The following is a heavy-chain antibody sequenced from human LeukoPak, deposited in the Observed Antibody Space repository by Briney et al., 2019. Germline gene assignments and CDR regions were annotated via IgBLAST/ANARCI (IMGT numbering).Heavy chain of an antibody. CDR1: GFTFSSYA. CDR3: AGGLLPYYFDY. CDR2: IYSAGTT. J-gene: IGHJ4*02. Sequence: PGGSLRLSCAASGFTFSSYAMSWVRQAPGKGLEWVSVIYSAGTTFYADPVKGRLTVSRDNSKNTLYLHMDSLRAEDTAVYYCAGGLLPYYFDYWGQGTLVTVSS. D-gene: IGHD2/OR15-2a*01. V-gene: IGHV3-66*01.